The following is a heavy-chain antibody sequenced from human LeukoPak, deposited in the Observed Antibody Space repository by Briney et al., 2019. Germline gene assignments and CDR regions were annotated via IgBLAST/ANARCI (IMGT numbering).Heavy chain of an antibody. Sequence: SETLSLTCTVSGGSISSGGYYWSWIRQHPGKGLEWIGYIYYSGSTYYNPSLKSRVTISVDTSKNQFSLKLSSVTAADTAVYYCAIGYCSGGSCFDYWGQGTLVTVSS. D-gene: IGHD2-15*01. J-gene: IGHJ4*02. CDR1: GGSISSGGYY. V-gene: IGHV4-31*03. CDR3: AIGYCSGGSCFDY. CDR2: IYYSGST.